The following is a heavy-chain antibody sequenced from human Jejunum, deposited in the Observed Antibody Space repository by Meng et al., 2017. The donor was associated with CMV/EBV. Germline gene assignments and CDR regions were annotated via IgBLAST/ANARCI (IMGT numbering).Heavy chain of an antibody. CDR1: GDSVSSKSAA. J-gene: IGHJ4*02. D-gene: IGHD6-13*01. CDR2: AYYRSKWFY. CDR3: ARGLYDSSWSTFDY. Sequence: QVQLQQSGPGLVKPPQTLSLKWAISGDSVSSKSAAWNWIRQSPSRGLEWLGRAYYRSKWFYDYALSVKSRININPDTSKNRFSLQLNSVTPEDTAVYYCARGLYDSSWSTFDYWGQGTLVTVSS. V-gene: IGHV6-1*01.